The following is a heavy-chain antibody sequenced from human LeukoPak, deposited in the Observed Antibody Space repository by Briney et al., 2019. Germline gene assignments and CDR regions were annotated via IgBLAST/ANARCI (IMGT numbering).Heavy chain of an antibody. D-gene: IGHD6-6*01. Sequence: GSLSLSCTASGFTFGDYAMNWVRHAPGKGLEWLGFIRSKTYGGTTEYAASIKGRGTISRDDSKNIACLEMNSLQTEDTAIYYCTREGTFSSSAPFDCWGQGTLVTVSS. CDR1: GFTFGDYA. CDR2: IRSKTYGGTT. CDR3: TREGTFSSSAPFDC. J-gene: IGHJ4*02. V-gene: IGHV3-49*04.